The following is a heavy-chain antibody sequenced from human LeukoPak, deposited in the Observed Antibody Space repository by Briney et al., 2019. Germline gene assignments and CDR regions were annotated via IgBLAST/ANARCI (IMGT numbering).Heavy chain of an antibody. CDR2: IRYDEIDK. CDR3: AKDCCSGASPYHMDV. V-gene: IGHV3-30*02. CDR1: GFTFSRYG. J-gene: IGHJ6*03. D-gene: IGHD2-15*01. Sequence: GGSLRLSCAAAGFTFSRYGMHWVHQAPGKGLEWVAFIRYDEIDKYYADSVKGRFTISRDNSKNTLYLQMNSLRIEDTAVYYCAKDCCSGASPYHMDVWGKGTTVTVSS.